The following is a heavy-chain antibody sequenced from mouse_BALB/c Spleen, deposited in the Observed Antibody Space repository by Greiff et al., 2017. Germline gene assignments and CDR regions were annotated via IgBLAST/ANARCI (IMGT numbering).Heavy chain of an antibody. CDR2: IWSDGST. CDR1: GFSLTSYG. D-gene: IGHD1-1*01. V-gene: IGHV2-6-2*01. CDR3: ARHRDYGSSPPYYAMDY. Sequence: VKLQESGPDLVAPSQSLSITCTVSGFSLTSYGVHWVRQPPGKGLEWLVVIWSDGSTTYNSALKSRLSISKDNSKSQVFLKMNSLQTDDTAMYYCARHRDYGSSPPYYAMDYWGQGTSVTVSS. J-gene: IGHJ4*01.